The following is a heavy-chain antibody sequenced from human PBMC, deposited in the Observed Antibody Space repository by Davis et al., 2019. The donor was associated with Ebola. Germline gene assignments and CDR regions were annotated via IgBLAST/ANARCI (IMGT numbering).Heavy chain of an antibody. V-gene: IGHV1-69*04. J-gene: IGHJ6*02. Sequence: AASVKVSCKASGGTFSSYAISWVRQAPGQGLEWMGRIIPILGIANYAQKFQGRVTITRDTSASTAYMELSSLRSEDTAVYYCARSYGMDVWGQGTTVTVSS. CDR2: IIPILGIA. CDR1: GGTFSSYA. CDR3: ARSYGMDV.